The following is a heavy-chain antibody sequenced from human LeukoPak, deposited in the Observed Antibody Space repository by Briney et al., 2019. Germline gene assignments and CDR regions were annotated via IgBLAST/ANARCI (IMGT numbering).Heavy chain of an antibody. J-gene: IGHJ3*02. V-gene: IGHV4-34*01. D-gene: IGHD6-13*01. CDR1: GGSFSGYY. CDR2: IYYSGST. CDR3: AREAAAGKEAFDI. Sequence: SETLSLTCAVYGGSFSGYYWSWIRQPPGKGLEWIGSIYYSGSTYYNPSLKSRVTISVDTSQNQFSLKLSSVTAADTAVYYCAREAAAGKEAFDIWGQGTMVTVSS.